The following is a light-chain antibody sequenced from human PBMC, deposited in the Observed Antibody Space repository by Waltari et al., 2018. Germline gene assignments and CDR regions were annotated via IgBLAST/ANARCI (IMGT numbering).Light chain of an antibody. J-gene: IGLJ2*01. CDR1: SLRKYY. V-gene: IGLV3-19*01. CDR2: GHN. CDR3: HSRDATSTRV. Sequence: SSVLTQDPAVSVALGQTVRSTCHGESLRKYYASWYQQRPGQAPILVLFGHNNRPSGIPDRFSGSTSGATASLTIAGAQAEDEADYYCHSRDATSTRVFGGGT.